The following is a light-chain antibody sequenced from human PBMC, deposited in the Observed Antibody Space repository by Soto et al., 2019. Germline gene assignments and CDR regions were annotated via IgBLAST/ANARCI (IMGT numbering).Light chain of an antibody. J-gene: IGLJ3*02. CDR2: EVS. CDR3: SSYTSSSTHWV. Sequence: QSVPTQPPSASGSPGQSVTIPCTGTSSDVGDYNYVSWYQQHPGKVPKLMIYEVSNRPSGVSNRFSGSKSGNTASLTISGLQAEDEADYYCSSYTSSSTHWVFGGGTQLTVL. CDR1: SSDVGDYNY. V-gene: IGLV2-14*01.